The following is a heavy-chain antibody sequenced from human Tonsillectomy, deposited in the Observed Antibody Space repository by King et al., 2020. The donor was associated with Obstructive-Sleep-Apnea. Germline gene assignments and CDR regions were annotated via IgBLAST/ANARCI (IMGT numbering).Heavy chain of an antibody. Sequence: QLQESGPGLVKPSETLSLTCTVSGGSISSSSYYWGWIRQPPGKGLEWIGSIYYSGSTYYNPSLKSRGTISVDTPKNQFSLKLSSVTAADTAGYYCACRQYDYGSGSYYKYWGQGTLVTVSS. CDR2: IYYSGST. CDR3: ACRQYDYGSGSYYKY. J-gene: IGHJ4*01. CDR1: GGSISSSSYY. V-gene: IGHV4-39*07. D-gene: IGHD3-10*01.